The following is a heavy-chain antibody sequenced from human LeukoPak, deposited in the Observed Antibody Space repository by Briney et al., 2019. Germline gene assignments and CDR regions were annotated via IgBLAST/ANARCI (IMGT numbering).Heavy chain of an antibody. V-gene: IGHV1-69*06. Sequence: SVTVSCKASGGTFSSYAISWVRQAPGQGLEWMGGIIPIFGTANYAQKFQGRVTITADKSTSTAYMELSSLRSEDTAVYYCAYYYGSGSYYNPHFDYWGQGTLVTVSS. CDR2: IIPIFGTA. CDR3: AYYYGSGSYYNPHFDY. J-gene: IGHJ4*02. CDR1: GGTFSSYA. D-gene: IGHD3-10*01.